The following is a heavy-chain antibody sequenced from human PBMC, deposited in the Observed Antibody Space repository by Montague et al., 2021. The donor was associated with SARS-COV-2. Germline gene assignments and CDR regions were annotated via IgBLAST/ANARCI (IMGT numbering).Heavy chain of an antibody. D-gene: IGHD4-23*01. CDR2: IDWDDDK. CDR3: ARSYGTTVVTRGFDY. Sequence: PALVKPTQTLTLTCTFSGFSLSTSGMCVSWIRQPPGKALEWLTLIDWDDDKYYSTSLKTRLTISKDTSKNQVVLTMTNMDPVDTATYYCARSYGTTVVTRGFDYRGQGTPGNGSS. V-gene: IGHV2-70*01. J-gene: IGHJ4*02. CDR1: GFSLSTSGMC.